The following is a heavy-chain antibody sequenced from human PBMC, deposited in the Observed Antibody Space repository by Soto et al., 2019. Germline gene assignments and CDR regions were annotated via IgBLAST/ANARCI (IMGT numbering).Heavy chain of an antibody. CDR3: ATQTIVATILN. Sequence: QLQLQESGSGLVKPSQTLSLTCAVSGGSISSGGYSWSWIRQPPGKGLEWIGYIYHIGSTYYKPYLKSRVTISVDRSKNHFSLKLSSVTAEDTAVYYCATQTIVATILNCVQGTLVTVSS. CDR2: IYHIGST. CDR1: GGSISSGGYS. D-gene: IGHD5-12*01. V-gene: IGHV4-30-2*01. J-gene: IGHJ4*02.